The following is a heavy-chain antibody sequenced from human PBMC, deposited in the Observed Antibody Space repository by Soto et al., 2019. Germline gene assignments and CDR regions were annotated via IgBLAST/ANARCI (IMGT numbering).Heavy chain of an antibody. D-gene: IGHD3-10*01. Sequence: RASVKVSCKASGYTFTSYGISWVRQAPGQGLEWMGWISAYNGNTNYAQKLQGRVTMTTDTSTSTAYMELRSLRSDDTAVYYCARVFPFHYYGSGSYEYYGMDVWGQGTTVTVSS. CDR3: ARVFPFHYYGSGSYEYYGMDV. CDR1: GYTFTSYG. J-gene: IGHJ6*02. V-gene: IGHV1-18*01. CDR2: ISAYNGNT.